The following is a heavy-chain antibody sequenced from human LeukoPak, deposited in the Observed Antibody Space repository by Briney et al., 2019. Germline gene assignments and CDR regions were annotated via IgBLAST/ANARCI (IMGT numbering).Heavy chain of an antibody. D-gene: IGHD6-13*01. Sequence: KAGGSXXLSCAAAGFTSSDYYMRWSRQARGEGVEWGSYICSSSSTLYYPASVTPRFPISRDNANNSLYLQMNTLRAEDTAVYYCARSPRPYSSSPNNWFDTWGQGTLVTVSS. CDR1: GFTSSDYY. CDR2: ICSSSSTL. V-gene: IGHV3-11*04. CDR3: ARSPRPYSSSPNNWFDT. J-gene: IGHJ5*02.